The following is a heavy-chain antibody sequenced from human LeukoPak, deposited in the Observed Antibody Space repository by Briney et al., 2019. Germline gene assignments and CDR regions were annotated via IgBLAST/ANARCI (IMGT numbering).Heavy chain of an antibody. CDR3: AADWSGAFDI. V-gene: IGHV3-74*01. J-gene: IGHJ3*02. CDR2: IKTDGTYT. D-gene: IGHD3-9*01. Sequence: PGGSLRLSCSASGFTFSSHWMHWVRQAPGKGLVWVSRIKTDGTYTDYADSVKGRFTTSRDNAKNTLYLQMNSLRADDTAVYYCAADWSGAFDIWGQGTMVTVSS. CDR1: GFTFSSHW.